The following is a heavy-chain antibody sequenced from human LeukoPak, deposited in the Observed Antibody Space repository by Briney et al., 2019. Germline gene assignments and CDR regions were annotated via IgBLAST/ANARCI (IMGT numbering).Heavy chain of an antibody. CDR3: ARRDAPISYDY. V-gene: IGHV4-39*01. CDR1: GGSISSSSYY. D-gene: IGHD2-8*01. Sequence: SETLSLTCTVPGGSISSSSYYWGWIRQPPGKGLEWIGSIYYSGSTYYNPSLKSRVTISVDTSKNQSSLNLSSVTAADTAVYYCARRDAPISYDYWGQGTLVTVSS. J-gene: IGHJ4*02. CDR2: IYYSGST.